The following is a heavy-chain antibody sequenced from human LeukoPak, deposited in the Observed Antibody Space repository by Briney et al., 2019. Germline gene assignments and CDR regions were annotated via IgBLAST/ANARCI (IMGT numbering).Heavy chain of an antibody. V-gene: IGHV4-34*01. D-gene: IGHD1-7*01. J-gene: IGHJ4*02. CDR3: ARVGWNYPIDY. CDR1: GFTFSSYS. CDR2: INHSGST. Sequence: AGGSLRLSCAASGFTFSSYSMNWIRQPPGKGLEWIGEINHSGSTNYNPSLKSRVTISVDTSKNQFSLKLSSVTAADTAVYYCARVGWNYPIDYWGQGTLVTVSS.